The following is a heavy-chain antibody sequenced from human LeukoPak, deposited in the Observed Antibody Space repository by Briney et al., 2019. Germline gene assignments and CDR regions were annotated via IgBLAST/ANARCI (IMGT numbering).Heavy chain of an antibody. J-gene: IGHJ4*02. D-gene: IGHD2-21*02. CDR1: GFTFSDYY. CDR3: ASQNCGGDCYEFDH. V-gene: IGHV3-23*01. CDR2: IGGSGGST. Sequence: GGSLRLSCAASGFTFSDYYMSWIRQAPGKGLEWVSAIGGSGGSTFYAESVKGRFIISRDNSENTLYLQMNSLRAEDTAVYYCASQNCGGDCYEFDHWGQGTLVTVSS.